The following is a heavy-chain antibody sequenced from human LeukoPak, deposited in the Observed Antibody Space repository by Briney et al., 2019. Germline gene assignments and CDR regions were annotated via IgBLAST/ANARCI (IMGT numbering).Heavy chain of an antibody. D-gene: IGHD6-19*01. CDR1: GGTFSSYA. CDR3: ARENSSGWLDY. Sequence: ASVKVSCKASGGTFSSYAISWVRQAPGQGLEWMGWINPNSGGTNYAQKFQGRVTMTRDTSISTAYMELSRLRSDDTAVYYCARENSSGWLDYWGQGTLVTVSS. J-gene: IGHJ4*02. V-gene: IGHV1-2*02. CDR2: INPNSGGT.